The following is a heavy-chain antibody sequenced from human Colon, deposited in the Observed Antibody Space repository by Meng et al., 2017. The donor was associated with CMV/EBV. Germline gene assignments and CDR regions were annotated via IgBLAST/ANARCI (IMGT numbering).Heavy chain of an antibody. J-gene: IGHJ4*02. D-gene: IGHD7-27*01. V-gene: IGHV1-2*02. CDR2: VNPNNGGT. CDR3: VRGPWGFDH. CDR1: EYIFMHYY. Sequence: NVSCKASEYIFMHYYLHWVRQAPGQGPEWMGWVNPNNGGTDYAPKFQGRVTMTSDTSINTVYMDLRRLTSDDTAVYYCVRGPWGFDHWGQGTLVTVSS.